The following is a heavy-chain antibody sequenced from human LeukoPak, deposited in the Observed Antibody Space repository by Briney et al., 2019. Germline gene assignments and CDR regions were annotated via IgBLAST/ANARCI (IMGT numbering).Heavy chain of an antibody. Sequence: PSETLSLTCTVSGGSISSSNYYWGWIRQPPGKGLEWIGTMYYSGTHYYNPSLKSRVTISVDTSKNRFFLILSSVTAADTAMYYCSIYDTSGSYSDYWGQGTLVTVSS. D-gene: IGHD3-22*01. J-gene: IGHJ4*02. CDR1: GGSISSSNYY. CDR3: SIYDTSGSYSDY. CDR2: MYYSGTH. V-gene: IGHV4-39*01.